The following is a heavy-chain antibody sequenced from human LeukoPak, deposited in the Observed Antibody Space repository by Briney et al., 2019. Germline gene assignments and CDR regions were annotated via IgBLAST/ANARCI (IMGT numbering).Heavy chain of an antibody. J-gene: IGHJ4*02. D-gene: IGHD7-27*01. CDR1: GSTFSSHT. Sequence: GGSLRLSCAASGSTFSSHTMNWVRQAPGKGLEWVSYISSASTTIYYVDSVKGRFTVSRDNAKNSLSLQMDSLRAEDTAVYYCATIKSGASDYWGQGTLVTVSS. CDR3: ATIKSGASDY. CDR2: ISSASTTI. V-gene: IGHV3-48*04.